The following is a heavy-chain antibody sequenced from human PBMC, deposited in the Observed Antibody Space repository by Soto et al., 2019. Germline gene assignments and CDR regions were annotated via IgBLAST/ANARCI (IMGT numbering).Heavy chain of an antibody. CDR1: GGSLSRSFSGYY. Sequence: HVQLQQWGAGLLKPSETLSLTCAVYGGSLSRSFSGYYWSWIRQSPGKGLEWIGEINHSGSTNYNPSLKSRVSISVYTSKNQFSLKLSSVTAADTAVYYCARGLVAAGTSYSSSGMDVWGQGTTVTVSS. CDR3: ARGLVAAGTSYSSSGMDV. J-gene: IGHJ6*02. D-gene: IGHD6-13*01. V-gene: IGHV4-34*01. CDR2: INHSGST.